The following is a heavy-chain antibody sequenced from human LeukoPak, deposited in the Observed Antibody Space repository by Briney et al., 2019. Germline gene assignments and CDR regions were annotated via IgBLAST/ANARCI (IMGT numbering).Heavy chain of an antibody. D-gene: IGHD6-6*01. CDR1: GYSFTNYW. CDR2: IYPGDSDT. Sequence: GESLKISCKGSGYSFTNYWIGWVRQMPGKGLEWMGIIYPGDSDTRYSPSFEGQVTISADKSISTAYLQWSSLKASDTAMHYCARQYSTSSLSALGIWGQGTMVTVSS. J-gene: IGHJ3*02. CDR3: ARQYSTSSLSALGI. V-gene: IGHV5-51*01.